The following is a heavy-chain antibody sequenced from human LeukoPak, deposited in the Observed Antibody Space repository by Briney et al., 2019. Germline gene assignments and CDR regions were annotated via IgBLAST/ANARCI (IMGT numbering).Heavy chain of an antibody. J-gene: IGHJ4*02. Sequence: ASVKLSCEAFGDTFTGYYMKGLSQAPGQGLVWRGWINSISGGTKYAQKCQGSVTMTRDTSISTVYMELRRLRSDDTAVYYCARPIVGATTLPQLDYWGQGTLVTVSS. CDR3: ARPIVGATTLPQLDY. CDR1: GDTFTGYY. V-gene: IGHV1-2*02. D-gene: IGHD1-26*01. CDR2: INSISGGT.